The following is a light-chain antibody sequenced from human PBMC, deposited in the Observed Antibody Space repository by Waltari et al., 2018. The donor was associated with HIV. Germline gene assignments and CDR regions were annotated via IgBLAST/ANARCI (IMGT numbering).Light chain of an antibody. CDR1: QSVSSN. CDR3: QQYNNWPPLMDT. Sequence: EIVMTQSPATLSVSPGERATLSCRASQSVSSNLAWYQQKPGQEPRLLIDGASTRATGSPARFSGSGAVTEFTLTISSLQSEDFGVYDCQQYNNWPPLMDTFGQGTKLE. V-gene: IGKV3-15*01. CDR2: GAS. J-gene: IGKJ2*01.